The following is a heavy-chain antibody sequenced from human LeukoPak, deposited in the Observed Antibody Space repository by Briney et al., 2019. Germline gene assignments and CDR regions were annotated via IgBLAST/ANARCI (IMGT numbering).Heavy chain of an antibody. CDR1: GFTFSSYS. V-gene: IGHV3-48*04. CDR3: ARAETAMVNPWFDP. Sequence: GGSLRLSCAASGFTFSSYSMNWVRQAPGKGLEWVSYISSSSSTIYYADSVKGRFTISRDNAKNSLYLQMNSLRAEDTAVYYCARAETAMVNPWFDPWGQGTLVTVSS. J-gene: IGHJ5*02. D-gene: IGHD5-18*01. CDR2: ISSSSSTI.